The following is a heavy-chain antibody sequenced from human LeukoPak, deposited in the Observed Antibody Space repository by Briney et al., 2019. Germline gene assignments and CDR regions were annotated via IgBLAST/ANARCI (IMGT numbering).Heavy chain of an antibody. CDR1: GYTFTGYY. CDR3: ARDLGVTNYYFDY. V-gene: IGHV1-2*02. CDR2: INPNSGGT. Sequence: ASVKVSCKASGYTFTGYYMHWVRQAPGQGLEWMGWINPNSGGTNYAQKFQGRVTMTRDTSISTAYMELSRLRSDDTAVYSCARDLGVTNYYFDYWGQGTLVTVSS. D-gene: IGHD3-16*01. J-gene: IGHJ4*02.